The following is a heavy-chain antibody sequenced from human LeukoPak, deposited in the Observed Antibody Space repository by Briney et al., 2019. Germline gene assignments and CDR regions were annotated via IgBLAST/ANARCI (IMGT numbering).Heavy chain of an antibody. V-gene: IGHV1-69*04. D-gene: IGHD6-13*01. Sequence: GASVKVSCKASGGTFSSYAISWVRQAPGQGLEWMGRIIPILGIANYAQKFQGRVTITADKSTSTAYMELSSLRSEDTAVYYCRSWYSSWYFDLWGRGTLVTVSS. J-gene: IGHJ2*01. CDR2: IIPILGIA. CDR1: GGTFSSYA. CDR3: RSWYSSWYFDL.